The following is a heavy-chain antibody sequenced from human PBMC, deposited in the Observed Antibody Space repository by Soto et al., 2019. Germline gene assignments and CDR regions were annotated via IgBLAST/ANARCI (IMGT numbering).Heavy chain of an antibody. CDR1: GGTFSSYT. J-gene: IGHJ5*02. D-gene: IGHD2-2*02. CDR2: IIPILGIA. V-gene: IGHV1-69*02. CDR3: ARVRKDGDCSSTSCYSWFDP. Sequence: QVQLVQSGAEVKKPGSSVKVSCKASGGTFSSYTISWVRQAPGQGLEWMGRIIPILGIANYAQKFQGRVPITADKSTSTAYMELSSLRSEDTAVYYCARVRKDGDCSSTSCYSWFDPWGQGTLVTVSS.